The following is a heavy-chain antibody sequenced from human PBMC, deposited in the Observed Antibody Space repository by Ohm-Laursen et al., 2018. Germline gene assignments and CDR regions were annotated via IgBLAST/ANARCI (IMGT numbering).Heavy chain of an antibody. V-gene: IGHV3-33*01. Sequence: SLRLSCSASGFTFSSYGMHWVRQAPGKGLEWVAVIWYDGSNKYYADSVKGRFTISRDNSKNTLYLQMNSLRAEDTAVYYCARAYIYSSYYYYYGMDVWGQGTTVTVSS. CDR1: GFTFSSYG. J-gene: IGHJ6*02. D-gene: IGHD3-9*01. CDR3: ARAYIYSSYYYYYGMDV. CDR2: IWYDGSNK.